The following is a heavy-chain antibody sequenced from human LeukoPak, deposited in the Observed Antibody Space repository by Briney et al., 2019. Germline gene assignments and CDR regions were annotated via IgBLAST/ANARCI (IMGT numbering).Heavy chain of an antibody. Sequence: GGSLRLSCAASGFTVSSNYMSWVRQAPGKGLEWVSGIYSGGSTYYADSVKGRFTISRHNSKNTLYLQMNSLRAEDTAVYYCARDSGGSYDYWGQGTLVTVSS. CDR3: ARDSGGSYDY. CDR1: GFTVSSNY. J-gene: IGHJ4*02. V-gene: IGHV3-53*04. D-gene: IGHD1-26*01. CDR2: IYSGGST.